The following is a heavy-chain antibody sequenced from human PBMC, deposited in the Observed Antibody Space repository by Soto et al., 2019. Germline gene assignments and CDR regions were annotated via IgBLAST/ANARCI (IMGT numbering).Heavy chain of an antibody. J-gene: IGHJ4*02. D-gene: IGHD6-19*01. Sequence: GGSLGLSCAASGFTFSSYSMNWVRQAPGKGLEWVSYISSSSSTIYYADSVKGRFTISRDNAKNSLYLQMNSLRDEDTAVYYCASNSPASSGWQLDYWGQGTLVTVSS. CDR1: GFTFSSYS. CDR3: ASNSPASSGWQLDY. CDR2: ISSSSSTI. V-gene: IGHV3-48*02.